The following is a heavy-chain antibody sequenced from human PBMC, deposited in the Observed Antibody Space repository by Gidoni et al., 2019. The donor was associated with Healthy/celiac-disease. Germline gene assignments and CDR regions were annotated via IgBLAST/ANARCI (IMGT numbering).Heavy chain of an antibody. V-gene: IGHV3-9*01. CDR3: AKDSVRLVLGRELDY. Sequence: EVQLVESGGGLVQPGRSLRLSCAASGFTFDDYAMHWVRQAPGKGLEWVSGISWNSGSIGYADSVKGRFTISRDNAKNSLYLQMNSLRAEDTALYYCAKDSVRLVLGRELDYWGQGTLVTVSS. J-gene: IGHJ4*02. CDR1: GFTFDDYA. D-gene: IGHD6-19*01. CDR2: ISWNSGSI.